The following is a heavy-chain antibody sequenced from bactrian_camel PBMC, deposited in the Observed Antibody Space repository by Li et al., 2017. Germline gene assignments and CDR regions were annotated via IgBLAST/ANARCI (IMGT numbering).Heavy chain of an antibody. CDR1: DFSFDDSD. CDR3: AAPGAHIGGGWSNPCGFGY. CDR2: VSAGGST. D-gene: IGHD6*01. V-gene: IGHV3S63*01. Sequence: QLVESGGGSVEAGGSLRLSCTYSDFSFDDSDIRWYRQAPGSECELVSRVSAGGSTYYSSFAKGRFTISQDNDRSAVYPQMNSLKPEDTAVYYCAAPGAHIGGGWSNPCGFGYWGQGTQVTVS. J-gene: IGHJ6*01.